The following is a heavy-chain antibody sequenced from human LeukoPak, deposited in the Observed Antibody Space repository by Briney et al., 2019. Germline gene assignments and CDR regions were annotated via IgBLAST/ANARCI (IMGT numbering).Heavy chain of an antibody. V-gene: IGHV4-59*01. D-gene: IGHD3-22*01. Sequence: SETLSLTCTVSGGSISSYYWSWIRQPPGEGLEWIGSIYYSGSTNYNPSLKSRVTISVDTSKNQFSLKLSSVTAADTAVYYCARYYDRSGYWSTPHFDYWGQGTLVTVSS. CDR3: ARYYDRSGYWSTPHFDY. J-gene: IGHJ4*01. CDR2: IYYSGST. CDR1: GGSISSYY.